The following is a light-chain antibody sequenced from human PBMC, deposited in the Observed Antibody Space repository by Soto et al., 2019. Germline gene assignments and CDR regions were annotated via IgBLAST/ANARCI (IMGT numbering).Light chain of an antibody. V-gene: IGLV2-14*01. CDR3: SSYTSSSTYV. Sequence: QSALTQPASVSGSPGQSITISCTGTSSDVGGYNYVSWYQQHPGKAPKLMIYEVNNRPSGVSNRFSGSKSGNTASLTISGLQPEDEADYYCSSYTSSSTYVFGTGTQLTVL. CDR2: EVN. J-gene: IGLJ1*01. CDR1: SSDVGGYNY.